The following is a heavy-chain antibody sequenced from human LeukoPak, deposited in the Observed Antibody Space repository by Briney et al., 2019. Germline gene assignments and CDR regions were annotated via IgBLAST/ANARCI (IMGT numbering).Heavy chain of an antibody. Sequence: AASVKVSCKASGYTFTSYAMNWVRQAPGQGLEWMGWINTNTGSPTYAQGFTGRFVFSLDTSVSTAYLQICSLKAEDTAVYYCARADDYVWGSYRFVYYGMDVWGQGTTVTVSS. V-gene: IGHV7-4-1*01. J-gene: IGHJ6*02. CDR2: INTNTGSP. CDR3: ARADDYVWGSYRFVYYGMDV. D-gene: IGHD3-16*02. CDR1: GYTFTSYA.